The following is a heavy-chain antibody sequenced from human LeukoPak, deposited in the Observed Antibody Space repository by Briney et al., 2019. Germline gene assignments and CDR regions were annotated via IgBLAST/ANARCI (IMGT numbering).Heavy chain of an antibody. CDR3: ARRRFDSWYSFVDY. J-gene: IGHJ4*02. CDR1: GFTFSDYY. D-gene: IGHD6-13*01. CDR2: ISSSGTTI. Sequence: GGSLRLSCAASGFTFSDYYMSWIRQAPGKGLEWVSYISSSGTTIYYADPVKGRFTISRDNAKNSLYLQKNSLRAEDTAVYSCARRRFDSWYSFVDYWGQGTLVTVSS. V-gene: IGHV3-11*01.